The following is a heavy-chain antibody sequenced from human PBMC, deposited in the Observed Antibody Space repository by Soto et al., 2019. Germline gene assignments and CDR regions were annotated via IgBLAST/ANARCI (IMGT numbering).Heavy chain of an antibody. D-gene: IGHD5-18*01. J-gene: IGHJ5*02. V-gene: IGHV1-8*01. Sequence: QVQLVQSGAEVKKPGASVKVSCKASGYTLTSYDINWVRQATGQGLEWMGWMNPNSGNTGYAQKFQGRVTMTRNTSISTAYMELSSLRSEDTAVYYCAGGRAHTAMVWGWCDPWGQGTLVTVSS. CDR3: AGGRAHTAMVWGWCDP. CDR2: MNPNSGNT. CDR1: GYTLTSYD.